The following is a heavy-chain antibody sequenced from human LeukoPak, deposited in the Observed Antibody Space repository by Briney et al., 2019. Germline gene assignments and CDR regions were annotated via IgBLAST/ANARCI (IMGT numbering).Heavy chain of an antibody. J-gene: IGHJ6*02. CDR1: GYTFTSYA. Sequence: ASVKVSCKVSGYTFTSYAMHWVRQAPGQRLEWMGWINAGNGNTKYSQKFQGRVTITRDTSASTAYMELSSLRSEDTAVYYCARDRYYGSGSYYNRYYYGMDVWGQGTTVTVSS. CDR3: ARDRYYGSGSYYNRYYYGMDV. V-gene: IGHV1-3*01. D-gene: IGHD3-10*01. CDR2: INAGNGNT.